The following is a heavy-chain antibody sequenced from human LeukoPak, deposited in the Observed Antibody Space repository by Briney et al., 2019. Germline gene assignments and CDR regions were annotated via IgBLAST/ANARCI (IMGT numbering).Heavy chain of an antibody. Sequence: GSLRLSCAASGFPFISYAMHWVRQAPGKGLEWVAVISYDGSNKYYADSVKGRFTISRDNSKNTLYLQMNSLRAEDTAVYYCARGGEDIVVVPAAKQGGNYYYYYMDVWGKGTTVTVSS. D-gene: IGHD2-2*01. CDR2: ISYDGSNK. CDR1: GFPFISYA. CDR3: ARGGEDIVVVPAAKQGGNYYYYYMDV. J-gene: IGHJ6*03. V-gene: IGHV3-30*01.